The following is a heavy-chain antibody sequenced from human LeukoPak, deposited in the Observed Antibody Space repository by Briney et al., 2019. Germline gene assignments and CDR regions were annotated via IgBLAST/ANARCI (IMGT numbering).Heavy chain of an antibody. CDR3: ARVSWFPGTSYYYMDV. V-gene: IGHV4-61*01. CDR1: GGSISSGSYY. J-gene: IGHJ6*03. CDR2: IHYSGNT. Sequence: SQTLSLTCTVSGGSISSGSYYWSWIRQPPGKGLVWIGYIHYSGNTNYNPSLKSRVTISVDTSKNQFSLKLSSVTAADTAVYYCARVSWFPGTSYYYMDVWGKGTTVTVSS. D-gene: IGHD1-1*01.